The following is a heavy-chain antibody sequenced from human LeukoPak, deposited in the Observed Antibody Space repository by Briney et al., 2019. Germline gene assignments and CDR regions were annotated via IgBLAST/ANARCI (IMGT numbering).Heavy chain of an antibody. CDR3: ARHLSGITGYTYGRGIDY. CDR1: GFTFSSYA. V-gene: IGHV3-7*01. CDR2: IKKDGSEK. J-gene: IGHJ4*02. Sequence: GGSLRLSCAASGFTFSSYAMSWVRQAPGKGLEWVANIKKDGSEKYYVDSVKGRFTISRDNAKKSLYLQMNSLRAEDTAVYYCARHLSGITGYTYGRGIDYWGQGTLVSVSS. D-gene: IGHD5-18*01.